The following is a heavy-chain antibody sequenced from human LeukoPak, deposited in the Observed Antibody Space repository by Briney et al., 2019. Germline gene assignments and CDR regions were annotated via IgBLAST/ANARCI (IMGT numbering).Heavy chain of an antibody. V-gene: IGHV4-59*08. CDR2: IYYSGST. CDR1: GGSISSYY. D-gene: IGHD6-19*01. Sequence: SSETLSLTCTVAGGSISSYYWSWNRQPPGKGLEWIGYIYYSGSTNYNPSLKSRVTISVDTSKNQFSLKLSSVTAADTAVYYCAKMARCSGWYYYYFMDVWGKGTTVTVSS. J-gene: IGHJ6*03. CDR3: AKMARCSGWYYYYFMDV.